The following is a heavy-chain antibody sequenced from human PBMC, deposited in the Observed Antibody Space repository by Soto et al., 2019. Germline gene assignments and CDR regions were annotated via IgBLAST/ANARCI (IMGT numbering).Heavy chain of an antibody. D-gene: IGHD1-26*01. CDR2: FSRSSSYI. CDR1: GFTFSSYS. J-gene: IGHJ4*02. V-gene: IGHV3-21*01. Sequence: PGGSLRLSCAASGFTFSSYSMNWVRQAPGKGLEWVSSFSRSSSYIYYADSVKGRFTISRDNAKNSLYLQMNSLRAEDTAVYYCAGDRSGGATFDYWGQGTLVTVSS. CDR3: AGDRSGGATFDY.